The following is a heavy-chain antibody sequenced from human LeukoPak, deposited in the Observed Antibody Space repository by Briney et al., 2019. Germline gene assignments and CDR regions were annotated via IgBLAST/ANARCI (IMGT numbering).Heavy chain of an antibody. Sequence: GGSLRLSCAASGFTFSSYGMHWVRQAPGKGLEWVAFIWYDGCKQYYADSVKGRFTISRDNSKNTLYLQMNSLRAEDTAVYYCAKDLALYYYDSSGPDYWGQGTLVTVSS. CDR3: AKDLALYYYDSSGPDY. CDR1: GFTFSSYG. J-gene: IGHJ4*02. V-gene: IGHV3-30*02. CDR2: IWYDGCKQ. D-gene: IGHD3-22*01.